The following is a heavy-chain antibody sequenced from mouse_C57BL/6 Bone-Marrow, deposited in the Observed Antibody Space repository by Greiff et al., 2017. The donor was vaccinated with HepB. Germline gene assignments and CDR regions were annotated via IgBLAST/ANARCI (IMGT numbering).Heavy chain of an antibody. D-gene: IGHD3-3*01. Sequence: DVMLVESGGDLVKPGGSLKLSCAASGFTFSSYGMPWVRQTPDKRLEWVATISSGGSYTYYPDSVKGRFTISRDNAKNTLYLQMSSLKSEDTAMYYCARDRVWYFDVWGTGTTVTVSS. J-gene: IGHJ1*03. CDR3: ARDRVWYFDV. CDR2: ISSGGSYT. CDR1: GFTFSSYG. V-gene: IGHV5-6*02.